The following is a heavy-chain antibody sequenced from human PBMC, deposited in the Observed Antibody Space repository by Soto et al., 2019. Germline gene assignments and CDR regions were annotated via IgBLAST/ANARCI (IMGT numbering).Heavy chain of an antibody. CDR2: IYHSGST. Sequence: PSETLSLTCAVSGGSISSSNWWSWVRQPPGKGLEWIGEIYHSGSTNYNPSLKSRVTISVDKSKNQFSLKLSSVTAADTAVYYCAREFLYGDYGTTNWYFDLWGRGTLVTVSS. CDR1: GGSISSSNW. V-gene: IGHV4-4*02. J-gene: IGHJ2*01. D-gene: IGHD4-17*01. CDR3: AREFLYGDYGTTNWYFDL.